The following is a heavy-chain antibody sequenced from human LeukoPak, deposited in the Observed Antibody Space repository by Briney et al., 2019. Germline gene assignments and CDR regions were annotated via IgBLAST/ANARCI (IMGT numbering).Heavy chain of an antibody. J-gene: IGHJ6*02. CDR1: GFTFTNYG. CDR2: VSSDATNK. Sequence: GGSLRLSCAASGFTFTNYGMHWVRQAPGKGLEWVAVVSSDATNKYYADSVKGRFTISRENSKNTLYLQMNSLRGEDTAVYYCAKGRVWFGELLFTMDVWGQGTTVTVSS. D-gene: IGHD3-10*01. CDR3: AKGRVWFGELLFTMDV. V-gene: IGHV3-30*18.